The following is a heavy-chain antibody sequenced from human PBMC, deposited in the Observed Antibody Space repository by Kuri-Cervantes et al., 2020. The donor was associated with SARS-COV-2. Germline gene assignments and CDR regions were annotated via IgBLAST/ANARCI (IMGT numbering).Heavy chain of an antibody. J-gene: IGHJ4*02. CDR2: INHSGST. CDR1: GGSFSAYY. CDR3: AGSPGGVFDC. Sequence: ESLKISCAVYGGSFSAYYWSWIRQPPGKGLEWIGEINHSGSTNYNPSLKSRVTISVDTSKHQLPLKLSSVTAADTAVYYCAGSPGGVFDCWGQGTLVTVSS. D-gene: IGHD3-16*01. V-gene: IGHV4-34*01.